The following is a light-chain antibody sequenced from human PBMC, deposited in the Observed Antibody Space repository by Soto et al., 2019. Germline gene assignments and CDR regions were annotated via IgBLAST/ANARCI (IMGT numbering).Light chain of an antibody. V-gene: IGKV1-39*01. CDR3: QQSYRTPYT. CDR2: AAY. J-gene: IGKJ2*01. CDR1: QSISSY. Sequence: DIQMTQSPSSLSASVGDRVTITCRASQSISSYLNWYQQKPGKAPKLLIYAAYSLQSGVPSRFSGSGSGTDVTLTISSLQPEDFATYYFQQSYRTPYTFGQGTKLEIK.